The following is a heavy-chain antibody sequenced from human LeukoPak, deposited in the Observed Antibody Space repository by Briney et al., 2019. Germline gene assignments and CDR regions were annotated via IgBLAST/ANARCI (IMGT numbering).Heavy chain of an antibody. D-gene: IGHD3-22*01. CDR3: AKDRNYDSSGYPDY. CDR2: IIPILGIA. J-gene: IGHJ4*02. CDR1: GGTFSSYA. V-gene: IGHV1-69*04. Sequence: SVKVSCKASGGTFSSYAISWVRQAPGQGLEWMGRIIPILGIANYAQKFQGRVTITADKSTSTAYMELSSLRSEDTALYYCAKDRNYDSSGYPDYWGQGTLVTVSS.